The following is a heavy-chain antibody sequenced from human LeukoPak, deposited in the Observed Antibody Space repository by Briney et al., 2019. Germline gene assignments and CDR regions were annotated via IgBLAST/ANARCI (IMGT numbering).Heavy chain of an antibody. CDR2: ISYSGNT. CDR3: ARVFADPPYYYYYYIDV. D-gene: IGHD2-21*01. CDR1: GGSISNYY. Sequence: SGTLSLTCTVSGGSISNYYWTWIRQPPGKGLEWIGFISYSGNTNYNPSLKSRVTISLDTSKNQFSLKVNSATAADSAVYSCARVFADPPYYYYYYIDVWGKGTTVTVSS. J-gene: IGHJ6*03. V-gene: IGHV4-59*12.